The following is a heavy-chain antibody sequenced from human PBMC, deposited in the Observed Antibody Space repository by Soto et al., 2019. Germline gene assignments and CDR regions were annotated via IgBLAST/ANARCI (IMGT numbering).Heavy chain of an antibody. Sequence: SETLCLTCAVSGYSISNSKWWRWTRQTPGKGLEWIGYTSSSGSTSYTPSLKSRLTISVDTSKNQFSLKLSSVTAADTAVYYCARNPDYIPFDPWGQGTLVTVSS. CDR2: TSSSGST. CDR1: GYSISNSKW. V-gene: IGHV4-28*01. J-gene: IGHJ5*02. CDR3: ARNPDYIPFDP. D-gene: IGHD4-4*01.